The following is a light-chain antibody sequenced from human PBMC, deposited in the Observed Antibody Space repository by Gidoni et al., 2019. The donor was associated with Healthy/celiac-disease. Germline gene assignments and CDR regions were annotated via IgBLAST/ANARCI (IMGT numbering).Light chain of an antibody. Sequence: EIVMTQSPDYLAVTLGERATINCKSSQSVLYSSNHKNYLAWYQQQPGQPPKLLISWASTRESGVPDRFSGSGSGTDFTLTISSLQAEDVAVYYCQQYYSTPPYTFGQGTKLEIK. CDR1: QSVLYSSNHKNY. J-gene: IGKJ2*01. CDR2: WAS. V-gene: IGKV4-1*01. CDR3: QQYYSTPPYT.